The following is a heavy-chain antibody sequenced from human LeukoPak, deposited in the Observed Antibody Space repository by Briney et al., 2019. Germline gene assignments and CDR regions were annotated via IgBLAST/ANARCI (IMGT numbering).Heavy chain of an antibody. Sequence: SSVKVSCKPSGGTFSSYTISWLRQAAGQGLEWMGRIIPILVIANYSQKFHGRGTITADKSTITPYMELSSLRSEDKAVYYCAREGLVIRAAFDIWGQGTIVTVSS. J-gene: IGHJ3*02. CDR1: GGTFSSYT. V-gene: IGHV1-69*04. CDR3: AREGLVIRAAFDI. D-gene: IGHD2/OR15-2a*01. CDR2: IIPILVIA.